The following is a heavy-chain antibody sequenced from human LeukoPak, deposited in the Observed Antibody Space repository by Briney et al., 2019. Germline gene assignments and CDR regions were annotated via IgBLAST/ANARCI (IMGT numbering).Heavy chain of an antibody. J-gene: IGHJ3*02. CDR2: IHEDGSAK. CDR3: ARTLRLNTPRAFDI. Sequence: GGSLGLSCVVSGFTFSRYWMNWVRQAPGKGLEWVANIHEDGSAKYYVDSVKGRFTISRDNAKNSLYLQMSSLRAEDTAVYYCARTLRLNTPRAFDIWGQGTMVTVSS. D-gene: IGHD3-3*01. CDR1: GFTFSRYW. V-gene: IGHV3-7*05.